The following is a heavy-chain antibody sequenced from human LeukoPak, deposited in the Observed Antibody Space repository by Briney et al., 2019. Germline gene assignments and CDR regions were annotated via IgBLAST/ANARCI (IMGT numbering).Heavy chain of an antibody. D-gene: IGHD3-3*01. Sequence: PGGSLRLSCAASGFTFSSYSMNWVRQAPGKGLEWVAVISYDGSNKYYADSVKGRFTISRDNSKNTLYLQMNSLRAEDTAVYYCAKPATTIFGVVYFDYWGQGTLVTVSS. CDR3: AKPATTIFGVVYFDY. CDR1: GFTFSSYS. CDR2: ISYDGSNK. V-gene: IGHV3-30*18. J-gene: IGHJ4*02.